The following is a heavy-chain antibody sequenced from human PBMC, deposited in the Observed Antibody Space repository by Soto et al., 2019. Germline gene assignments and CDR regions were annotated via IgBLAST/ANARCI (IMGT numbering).Heavy chain of an antibody. CDR1: GFTFSNYD. D-gene: IGHD2-21*01. CDR3: ARGRDSGLYYFDY. Sequence: GGSLRLSCAASGFTFSNYDMHWVRQATGKGLEWVSTISTAGNTYSPGSVKGRFTISRENAKNSLYLQMNSLRVDDTAVYYCARGRDSGLYYFDYCGQGTLVTVSS. CDR2: ISTAGNT. J-gene: IGHJ4*02. V-gene: IGHV3-13*01.